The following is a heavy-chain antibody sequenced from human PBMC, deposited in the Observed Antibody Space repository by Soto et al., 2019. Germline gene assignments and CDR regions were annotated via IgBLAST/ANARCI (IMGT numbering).Heavy chain of an antibody. V-gene: IGHV3-23*01. Sequence: GGSLRLSCVASGFTFSTYAMSWVRQAPGKGLEWVSALTPSGGETYYADSVKGRFTISRDNSMNALYLQMSSLRIEDTAVYYCAHPRGYGVFDAYDIWGQGTMVTVSS. D-gene: IGHD4-17*01. CDR2: LTPSGGET. CDR3: AHPRGYGVFDAYDI. J-gene: IGHJ3*02. CDR1: GFTFSTYA.